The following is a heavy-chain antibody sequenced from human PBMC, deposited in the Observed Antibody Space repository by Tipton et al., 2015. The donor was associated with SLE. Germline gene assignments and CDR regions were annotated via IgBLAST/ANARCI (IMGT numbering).Heavy chain of an antibody. CDR3: ARFRDEYYYYAMDV. J-gene: IGHJ6*02. CDR1: GGSINRSY. V-gene: IGHV4-59*08. CDR2: VYYSGST. Sequence: TLSLTCTVSGGSINRSYWSWIRQPPGKGPEWIGYVYYSGSTNYNPSLKSRVTISMDTSKNQFSLKLNSVTAADTAVYYCARFRDEYYYYAMDVWGQGTTVTVSS.